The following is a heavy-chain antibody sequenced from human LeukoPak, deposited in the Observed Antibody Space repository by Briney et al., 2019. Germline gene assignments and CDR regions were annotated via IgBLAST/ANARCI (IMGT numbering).Heavy chain of an antibody. Sequence: SETLSLTCTVSGDSISGSSYYWGWIRQPPGKGLEWIASIYYSGSTYYNPSLKSRVTISVDTSKNQFSLRLSSVTAADTAVYYCASNWGGDEYYFDYWGQGSLVTVSS. CDR3: ASNWGGDEYYFDY. CDR2: IYYSGST. V-gene: IGHV4-39*01. CDR1: GDSISGSSYY. D-gene: IGHD7-27*01. J-gene: IGHJ4*02.